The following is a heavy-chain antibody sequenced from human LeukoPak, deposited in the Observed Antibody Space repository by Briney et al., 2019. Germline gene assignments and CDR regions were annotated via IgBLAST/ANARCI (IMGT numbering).Heavy chain of an antibody. V-gene: IGHV3-30*18. D-gene: IGHD3-9*01. Sequence: GRSLRFSCAASGFTFSSYGMHWVRQAPGKGLEWVAVISYDGSNKYYADSVKGRFTISRDNSKNTLYLQMNSLRAEDTAVYYCAKAPTVLRYFDWLSPSDYWGQGTLVTVSS. CDR1: GFTFSSYG. CDR3: AKAPTVLRYFDWLSPSDY. J-gene: IGHJ4*02. CDR2: ISYDGSNK.